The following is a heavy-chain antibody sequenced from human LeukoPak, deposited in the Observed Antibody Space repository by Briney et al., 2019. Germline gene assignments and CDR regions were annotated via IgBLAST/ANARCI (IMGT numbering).Heavy chain of an antibody. D-gene: IGHD3-22*01. CDR3: AKDAFYDSSGYYGY. CDR2: ISWNSGSI. J-gene: IGHJ4*02. V-gene: IGHV3-9*01. Sequence: GGSLRLSCAASGFTFDDYAMPWVRQAPGKGLEWVSGISWNSGSIGYADSVKGRFTISRDNAKNSLYLQMNSLRAEDTALYYCAKDAFYDSSGYYGYWGQGTLVTVSS. CDR1: GFTFDDYA.